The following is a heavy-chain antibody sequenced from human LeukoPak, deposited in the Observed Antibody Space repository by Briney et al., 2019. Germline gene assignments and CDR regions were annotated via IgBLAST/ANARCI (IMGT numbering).Heavy chain of an antibody. V-gene: IGHV3-30-3*01. Sequence: GGSLRLSCAASGFTFSTYPMHWVRQAPGKGLEWVAVMSFDGDSEYYSDSVKGRFTISRDNAKNSLYLQMNSLRAEDTAVYYCARVDSSGYLNNFDYWGQGTLVTVSS. CDR1: GFTFSTYP. D-gene: IGHD3-22*01. J-gene: IGHJ4*02. CDR3: ARVDSSGYLNNFDY. CDR2: MSFDGDSE.